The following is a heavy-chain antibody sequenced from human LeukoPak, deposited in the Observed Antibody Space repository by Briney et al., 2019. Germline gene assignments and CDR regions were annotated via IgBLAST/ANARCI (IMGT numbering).Heavy chain of an antibody. J-gene: IGHJ4*02. Sequence: ASVKVSCKASGYTFTSYAFRWVRQAPGQGLEWMGWISTNTGNPTYAQGFTGRFVFSLDTSVSTAYLQISSLKAEDTAVYYCTRGLMVRGVTIMAYWGQGTLVTVSS. V-gene: IGHV7-4-1*02. CDR2: ISTNTGNP. CDR3: TRGLMVRGVTIMAY. D-gene: IGHD3-10*01. CDR1: GYTFTSYA.